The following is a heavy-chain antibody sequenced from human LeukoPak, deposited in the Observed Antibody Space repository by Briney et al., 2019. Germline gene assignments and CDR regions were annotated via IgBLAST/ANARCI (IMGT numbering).Heavy chain of an antibody. CDR2: IYTSGSS. CDR3: ARDLDY. J-gene: IGHJ4*02. Sequence: PSQTLSLTCTVSGGSISSGSYYWRWIRQPAGRGMEWVGRIYTSGSSNYNPSLKSRVTISVDTSKNQFSLKLSSVTAADTAVYYCARDLDYWGQGTLVTVSS. CDR1: GGSISSGSYY. V-gene: IGHV4-61*02.